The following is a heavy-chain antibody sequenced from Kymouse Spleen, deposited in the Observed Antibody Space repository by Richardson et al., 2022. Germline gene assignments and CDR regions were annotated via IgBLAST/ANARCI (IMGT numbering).Heavy chain of an antibody. V-gene: IGHV4-61*01. J-gene: IGHJ4*02. Sequence: QVQLQESGPGLVKPSETLSLTCTVSGGSVSSGSYYWSWIRQPPGKGLEWIGYIYYSGSTNYNPSLKSRVTISVDTSKNQFSLKLSSVTAADTAVYYCARGGWELLYFDYWGQGTLVTVSS. CDR2: IYYSGST. CDR3: ARGGWELLYFDY. CDR1: GGSVSSGSYY. D-gene: IGHD1-26*01.